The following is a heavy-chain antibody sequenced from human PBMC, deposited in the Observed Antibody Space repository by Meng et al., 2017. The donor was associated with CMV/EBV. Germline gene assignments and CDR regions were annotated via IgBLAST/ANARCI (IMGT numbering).Heavy chain of an antibody. V-gene: IGHV3-66*01. D-gene: IGHD1-1*01. Sequence: DVPLVAAGGVLVQPGAALRLSCAAFGFIVSSKSLSWVRQAPGKGLEWVSVIYSGGSTYYADSVKGRFTISRDNSKNTLYLQMNSLRAEDTAVYYCARDHSGPLSHWGQGTLVTVSS. CDR2: IYSGGST. J-gene: IGHJ4*02. CDR3: ARDHSGPLSH. CDR1: GFIVSSKS.